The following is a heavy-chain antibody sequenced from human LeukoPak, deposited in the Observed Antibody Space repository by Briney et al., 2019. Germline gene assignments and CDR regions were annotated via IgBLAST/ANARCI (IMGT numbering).Heavy chain of an antibody. J-gene: IGHJ4*02. Sequence: GGSLRLSCAAPGFTFSSYAMSWVRQAPGKGLEWVSAISGSGGSTYYADSVKGRFTISRDNSKNTLYLQMNSLRAEDTAVYYCAKDFEDIVVVPAAPDYWGQGTLVTVSS. D-gene: IGHD2-2*01. CDR1: GFTFSSYA. CDR3: AKDFEDIVVVPAAPDY. CDR2: ISGSGGST. V-gene: IGHV3-23*01.